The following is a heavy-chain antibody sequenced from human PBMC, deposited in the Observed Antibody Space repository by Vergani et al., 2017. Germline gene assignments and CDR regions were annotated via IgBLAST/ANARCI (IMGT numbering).Heavy chain of an antibody. Sequence: QVQLVESGGGVVQPGTSLRLSCVVSGFALNRHAMYWVRQAPGKGLEWVVGISFYGTNEYYPDLVKGRFTISRDNTKNSLSLQMSGLRVEDTAVYYCVRLPRGHWNFDLWGRGTLITVSS. CDR2: ISFYGTNE. CDR3: VRLPRGHWNFDL. CDR1: GFALNRHA. J-gene: IGHJ2*01. V-gene: IGHV3-30-3*01.